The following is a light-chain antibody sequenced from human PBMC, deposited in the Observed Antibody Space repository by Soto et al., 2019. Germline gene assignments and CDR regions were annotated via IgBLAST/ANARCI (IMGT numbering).Light chain of an antibody. V-gene: IGKV1-5*01. CDR1: QGIVSW. Sequence: DIQMTQSPSTLSASVGDRVTITCRASQGIVSWLAWYQQKPGTAPKLLIYDASSLQTGVPSRFSGSRSGAEFTLTISSLQPDDFATYYCQQYNAYPRTFGQGTKVEI. CDR3: QQYNAYPRT. CDR2: DAS. J-gene: IGKJ1*01.